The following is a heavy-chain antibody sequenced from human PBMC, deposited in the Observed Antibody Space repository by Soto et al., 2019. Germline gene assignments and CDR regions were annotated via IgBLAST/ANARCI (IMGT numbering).Heavy chain of an antibody. CDR1: GGSISSYY. J-gene: IGHJ4*02. CDR2: MYYGGRT. V-gene: IGHV4-59*01. Sequence: SETLSLTCTVSGGSISSYYWSWIRQPPGKGLEWIGYMYYGGRTNYNPSLKSRVTISVDTSKNQFSLKLSSVTAADTAVYYCARDYYGSGSYYAIPFDYWGQGTLVTVSS. CDR3: ARDYYGSGSYYAIPFDY. D-gene: IGHD3-10*01.